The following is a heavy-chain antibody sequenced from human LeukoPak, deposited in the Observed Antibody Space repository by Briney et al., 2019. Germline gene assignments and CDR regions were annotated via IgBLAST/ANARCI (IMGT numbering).Heavy chain of an antibody. J-gene: IGHJ4*02. CDR1: GVCIGSHY. CDR2: VYNSGTT. V-gene: IGHV4-59*11. CDR3: ARDAY. Sequence: SETLSLTCTVSGVCIGSHYWSWIRQSPGKGLEWIGCVYNSGTTVYNPSLTGRVIISVDTSKNQYSLNLRSVTAADAAVYYCARDAYWGQGILVTVSS.